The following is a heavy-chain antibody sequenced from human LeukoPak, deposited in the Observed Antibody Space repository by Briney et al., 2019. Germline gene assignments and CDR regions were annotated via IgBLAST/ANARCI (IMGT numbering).Heavy chain of an antibody. CDR2: INHSGST. Sequence: KPSETLSLTCTVSGDSISSYYWSWIRQPPGKGLEWIGEINHSGSTNYNPSLKSRVTISVDTSKNQFSLKLSSVTAADTAVYYCARQLYYYDSSGYYWFDYWGQGTLVTVSS. J-gene: IGHJ4*02. CDR3: ARQLYYYDSSGYYWFDY. D-gene: IGHD3-22*01. V-gene: IGHV4-34*01. CDR1: GDSISSYY.